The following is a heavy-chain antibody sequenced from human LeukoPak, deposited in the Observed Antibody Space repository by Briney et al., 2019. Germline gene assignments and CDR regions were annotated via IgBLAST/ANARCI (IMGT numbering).Heavy chain of an antibody. CDR3: ARVALYCVDGTCYSGWFGP. J-gene: IGHJ5*02. V-gene: IGHV4-31*03. D-gene: IGHD2-15*01. CDR2: IYYTGTT. CDR1: GGSISSGGYY. Sequence: ASETLSLTCTVSGGSISSGGYYWSWIRQPPGKGLEWIGYIYYTGTTYYNPSLRSRIALSIDTSQNHFSLRLSSVTAADTAVYYCARVALYCVDGTCYSGWFGPWGQGTLVTVSS.